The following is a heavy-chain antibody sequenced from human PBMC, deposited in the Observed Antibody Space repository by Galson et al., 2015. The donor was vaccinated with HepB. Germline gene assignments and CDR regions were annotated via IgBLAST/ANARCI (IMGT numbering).Heavy chain of an antibody. V-gene: IGHV3-53*01. CDR3: ATQWATAMATGALDI. CDR1: GFIVTRNY. CDR2: IYAGGST. D-gene: IGHD5-18*01. Sequence: SLRLSCAASGFIVTRNYMSWVRQAPGKGPEWVSVIYAGGSTSYADSVKGRFIISRDKSNNTLYLEMHTLRGEDTAVYYCATQWATAMATGALDIWGRGTVVTVAS. J-gene: IGHJ3*02.